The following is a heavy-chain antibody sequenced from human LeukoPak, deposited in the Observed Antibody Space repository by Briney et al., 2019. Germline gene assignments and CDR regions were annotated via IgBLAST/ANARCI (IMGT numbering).Heavy chain of an antibody. Sequence: GGSLRLSCAASGFSFSSYAMSWVRQAPGKGLEWVSAISGSGGSTYYADSVKGRFTISRDNSKNTLYLQMNSLRAEDTAVYYCAKCRFVAAGTYSDYWGQGTLVTVSS. J-gene: IGHJ4*02. CDR3: AKCRFVAAGTYSDY. D-gene: IGHD6-13*01. V-gene: IGHV3-23*01. CDR2: ISGSGGST. CDR1: GFSFSSYA.